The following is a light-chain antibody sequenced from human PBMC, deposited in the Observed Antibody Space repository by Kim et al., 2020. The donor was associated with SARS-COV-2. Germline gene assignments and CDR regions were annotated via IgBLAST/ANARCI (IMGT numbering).Light chain of an antibody. CDR2: SAS. J-gene: IGKJ2*01. V-gene: IGKV4-1*01. Sequence: DIVMTQSPDSLAVSLGERATINCKSSQSVLYSPDNRNCLAWYQHKPGQPPKLLIYSASTRESGVPDRFTGSGSVTDFTLTINSLQAEDVAVYYCQQYLGSPPYTFGQGTKLEI. CDR3: QQYLGSPPYT. CDR1: QSVLYSPDNRNC.